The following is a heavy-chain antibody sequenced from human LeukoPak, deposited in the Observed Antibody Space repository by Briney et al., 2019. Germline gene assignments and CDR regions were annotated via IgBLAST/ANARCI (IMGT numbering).Heavy chain of an antibody. J-gene: IGHJ5*02. CDR3: ARDAYPSLFDP. CDR2: IYSGGST. Sequence: PGGSLRLSCAASGFTFSSYSMNWVCQAPGKGLEWVSVIYSGGSTYYADSVKGRFTISRDNSRNTLYLQMNSLRAEDTAVYYCARDAYPSLFDPWGQGTLVTVSS. V-gene: IGHV3-53*01. CDR1: GFTFSSYS.